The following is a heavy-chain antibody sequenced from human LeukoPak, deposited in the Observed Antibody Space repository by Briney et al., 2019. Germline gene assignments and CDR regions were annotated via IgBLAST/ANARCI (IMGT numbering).Heavy chain of an antibody. CDR1: GFTFGSHA. J-gene: IGHJ4*02. CDR3: GKTTVGYSSGQKPAWPVDF. CDR2: IFGSGGSP. D-gene: IGHD5-18*01. V-gene: IGHV3-23*01. Sequence: GGSLRLSCEASGFTFGSHAMYWVRQAPGKGLEWVAGIFGSGGSPHYADSVKGRFTISRDNPRNTVYLQVNSLRDDDTAVYYCGKTTVGYSSGQKPAWPVDFWGQGTLVTVSS.